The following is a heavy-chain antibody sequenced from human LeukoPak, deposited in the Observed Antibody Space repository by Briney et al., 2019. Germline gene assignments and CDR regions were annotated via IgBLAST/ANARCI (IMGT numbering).Heavy chain of an antibody. D-gene: IGHD2-8*01. J-gene: IGHJ4*02. CDR3: ARGGNIVLMVYAAFDY. Sequence: ASVKVSCKASGYTFTGYYMHWVRQAPGQGLEWMGWINPNSGGTNYAQKFQGRVTMTRDTSISTAYMELSRLRSDDTAVYYCARGGNIVLMVYAAFDYWGQGTLVTVSS. CDR1: GYTFTGYY. V-gene: IGHV1-2*02. CDR2: INPNSGGT.